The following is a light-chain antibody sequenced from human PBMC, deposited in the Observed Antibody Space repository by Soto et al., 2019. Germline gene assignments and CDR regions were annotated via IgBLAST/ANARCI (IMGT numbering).Light chain of an antibody. CDR1: QSVTNNF. V-gene: IGKV3-20*01. CDR3: QQYGTPLFT. CDR2: GAS. Sequence: SVLTQSAGTLSLSPGERATLSCAASQSVTNNFLAWYQQKPGQAPRLLIYGASSRATGVPDRFSGSGSGTDFTLTISRLEPGDFAVYYCQQYGTPLFTFGPGTKVDIK. J-gene: IGKJ3*01.